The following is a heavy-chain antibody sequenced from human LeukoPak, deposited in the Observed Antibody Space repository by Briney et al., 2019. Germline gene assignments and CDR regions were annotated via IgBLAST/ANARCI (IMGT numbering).Heavy chain of an antibody. Sequence: SETLSLTCTVSGGSLSSGGYYWSWLRPHLGKGLEWIGYIYYSGSTYYNPSLKSRVTISVDTSMNQFSLKLSSVTAADTAVYYFARVPSSGYYPLFDYWGQGTLVTVSS. CDR2: IYYSGST. V-gene: IGHV4-31*03. CDR1: GGSLSSGGYY. J-gene: IGHJ4*02. CDR3: ARVPSSGYYPLFDY. D-gene: IGHD3-22*01.